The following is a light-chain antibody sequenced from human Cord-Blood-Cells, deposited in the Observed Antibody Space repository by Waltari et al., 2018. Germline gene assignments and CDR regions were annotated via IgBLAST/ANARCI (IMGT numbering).Light chain of an antibody. V-gene: IGKV1-33*01. CDR2: DAS. J-gene: IGKJ2*01. CDR1: QDISNY. CDR3: QQYDNLPPGDT. Sequence: DIQLTQSPSSLSASVVGRVTITCQASQDISNYLNWYQQKPGKAPKLLIYDASNLEKGVPSRFSGSGSGTDFTFTISSLQPEDIATYYCQQYDNLPPGDTFGQGTKLEIK.